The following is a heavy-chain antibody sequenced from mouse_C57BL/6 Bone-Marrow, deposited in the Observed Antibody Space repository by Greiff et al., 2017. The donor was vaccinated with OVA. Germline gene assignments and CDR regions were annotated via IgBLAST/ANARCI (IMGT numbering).Heavy chain of an antibody. Sequence: QVQLQQPWAELVKPGASVKLSCKASGYTFTSYWMHWVKQRPGQGLEWIGMIHPNSGSTNYNEKFKSKATLTVDKSSSTAYMQLSSLTSEDSAVYYCARSLCGSSFYYFDYWGQGTTLTVSS. CDR3: ARSLCGSSFYYFDY. CDR1: GYTFTSYW. J-gene: IGHJ2*01. V-gene: IGHV1-64*01. CDR2: IHPNSGST. D-gene: IGHD1-1*01.